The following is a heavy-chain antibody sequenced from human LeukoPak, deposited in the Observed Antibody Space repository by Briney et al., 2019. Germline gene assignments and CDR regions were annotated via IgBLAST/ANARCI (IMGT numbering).Heavy chain of an antibody. Sequence: GESLKISCKGSGYSFTSYGISWVRQAPGQGLEWMGWISAYNGNTNYAQKLQGRVTMTTDTSTSTAYMELRSLRSDDTAVYYCARDLFLLGPTTVVTPDAFDIWGQGTMVTVSS. D-gene: IGHD4-23*01. CDR1: GYSFTSYG. V-gene: IGHV1-18*01. CDR3: ARDLFLLGPTTVVTPDAFDI. J-gene: IGHJ3*02. CDR2: ISAYNGNT.